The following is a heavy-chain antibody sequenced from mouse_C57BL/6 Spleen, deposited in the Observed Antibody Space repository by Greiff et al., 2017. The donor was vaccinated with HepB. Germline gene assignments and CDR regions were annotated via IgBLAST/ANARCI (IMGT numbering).Heavy chain of an antibody. CDR1: GYTFTSYG. J-gene: IGHJ3*01. D-gene: IGHD2-3*01. Sequence: VQGVESGAELARPGASVKLSCKASGYTFTSYGISWVKQRTGQGLEWIGEIYPRSGNTYYNEKFKGKATLTADKSSSTAYMELRSLTSEDSAVYFCARLNDGYYVAWFAYWGQGTLVTVSA. V-gene: IGHV1-81*01. CDR3: ARLNDGYYVAWFAY. CDR2: IYPRSGNT.